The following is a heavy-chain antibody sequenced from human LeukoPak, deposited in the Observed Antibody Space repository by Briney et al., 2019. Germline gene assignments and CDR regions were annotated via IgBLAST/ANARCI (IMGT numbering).Heavy chain of an antibody. CDR3: ASHDYGGNSYFNY. J-gene: IGHJ4*02. Sequence: GGSLRLSCAASGFTFSDYYMSWIRQAPGKGLEWVSYISSSGSTIYYADSVKGRFTISRDNAKNSLYLQMNSLRAEDTAVYYCASHDYGGNSYFNYWGQGTLVTVSS. V-gene: IGHV3-11*01. CDR1: GFTFSDYY. CDR2: ISSSGSTI. D-gene: IGHD4-23*01.